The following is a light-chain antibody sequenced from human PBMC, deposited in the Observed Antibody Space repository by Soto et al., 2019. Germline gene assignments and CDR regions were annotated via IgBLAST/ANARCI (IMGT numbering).Light chain of an antibody. J-gene: IGLJ1*01. Sequence: QSALTQPASVSGSPGQSITISCTGTSSDVGGYNYVSWYQQHPGKAPKLMIYEVSNRPSGVSNRFSGSKSDNTASLTLSGLQAEDEADYYCSSYTSSSTYVFGTGTKLTVL. CDR1: SSDVGGYNY. CDR2: EVS. V-gene: IGLV2-14*01. CDR3: SSYTSSSTYV.